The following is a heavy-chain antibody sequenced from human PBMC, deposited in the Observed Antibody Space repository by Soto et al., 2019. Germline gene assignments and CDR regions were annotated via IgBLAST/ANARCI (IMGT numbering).Heavy chain of an antibody. CDR1: GGTFSSYA. Sequence: QVQLVQSGTEVKKPGSSVKVSCKASGGTFSSYAISWVRQAPGQGLEWMGGIIPIFGTANYAQKFQGRVTVTADESTSRAYVELSSLRSEDTAVYYCARILAVRLYMGYCYYGMDVWGQGTTVTVSS. CDR3: ARILAVRLYMGYCYYGMDV. D-gene: IGHD6-6*01. J-gene: IGHJ6*02. CDR2: IIPIFGTA. V-gene: IGHV1-69*01.